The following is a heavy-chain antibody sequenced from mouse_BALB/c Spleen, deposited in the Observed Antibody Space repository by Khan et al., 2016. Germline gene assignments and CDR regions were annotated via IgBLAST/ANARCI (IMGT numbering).Heavy chain of an antibody. V-gene: IGHV1-61*01. D-gene: IGHD2-1*01. CDR1: GYSFPRYW. Sequence: QVQLQQSGTELVRPGASVKLSCKASGYSFPRYWMNWVKQRPGQGLAWIGMIHPSDSESRLNQTFKDKATLTVDNSSRIAYMQLSSQTSEASAVYYCTRSAYGNHPYYAMDYGGQGTSVTVAS. J-gene: IGHJ4*01. CDR2: IHPSDSES. CDR3: TRSAYGNHPYYAMDY.